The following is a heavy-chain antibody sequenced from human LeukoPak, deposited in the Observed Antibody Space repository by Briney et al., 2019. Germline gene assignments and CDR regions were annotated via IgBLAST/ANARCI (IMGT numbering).Heavy chain of an antibody. D-gene: IGHD4-17*01. CDR2: ISSSSYI. CDR3: ARGQPHDYGDYGANFDY. J-gene: IGHJ4*02. Sequence: GGPLRLSCAASGFTFSSYSMNWVRQAPGKGLEWVSSISSSSYIYYADSVKGRFTISRDNAKNSLYLQMNSLRAEDTAVYYCARGQPHDYGDYGANFDYWGQGTLVTVSS. V-gene: IGHV3-21*01. CDR1: GFTFSSYS.